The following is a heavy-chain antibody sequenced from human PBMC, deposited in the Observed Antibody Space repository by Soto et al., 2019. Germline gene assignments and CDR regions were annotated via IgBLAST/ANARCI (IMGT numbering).Heavy chain of an antibody. Sequence: QVQLVQSETEMRKPGSSVKVSSKASGGTFGSNAISWVRQAPGQGLEWMGNIIPIFGTTKNAQNFQGRVTITADESTNTAYMELSSLGSEDTAIYYCAREGYTFGPGAVRGAFDIWGQGTMVTVSS. CDR2: IIPIFGTT. J-gene: IGHJ3*02. CDR3: AREGYTFGPGAVRGAFDI. D-gene: IGHD1-1*01. V-gene: IGHV1-69*15. CDR1: GGTFGSNA.